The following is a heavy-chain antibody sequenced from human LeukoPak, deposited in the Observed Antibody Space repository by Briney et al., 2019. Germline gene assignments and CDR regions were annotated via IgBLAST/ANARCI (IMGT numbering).Heavy chain of an antibody. CDR3: AKASVLPAGGWYFDY. V-gene: IGHV3-11*01. J-gene: IGHJ4*02. CDR1: GFTFSDYY. Sequence: GGSLRLSCAASGFTFSDYYMNWIRQAPGKGLEWVSYISDSGNSVYYADSVKGRFTISRDNAKNSPYLQINSLRAEDTAVYYCAKASVLPAGGWYFDYWGQGTLVTVSS. D-gene: IGHD3-10*01. CDR2: ISDSGNSV.